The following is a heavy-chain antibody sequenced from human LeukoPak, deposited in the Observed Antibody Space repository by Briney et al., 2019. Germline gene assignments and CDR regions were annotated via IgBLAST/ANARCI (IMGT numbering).Heavy chain of an antibody. CDR3: ANGYCSSTSCYYL. V-gene: IGHV3-21*04. CDR2: ISSSSSYI. J-gene: IGHJ4*02. D-gene: IGHD2-2*01. Sequence: GGSLRLSCAASGFTFSSYSMNWVRQAPGKGLEWVSSISSSSSYIYYADSVKGRFTISRDNAKNSLYLQMNSLRAEDTAVYYCANGYCSSTSCYYLWGQGTLVTVSS. CDR1: GFTFSSYS.